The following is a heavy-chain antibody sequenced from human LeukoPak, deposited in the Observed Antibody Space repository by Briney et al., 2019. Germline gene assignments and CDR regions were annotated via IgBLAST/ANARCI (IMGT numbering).Heavy chain of an antibody. V-gene: IGHV3-9*01. Sequence: GGSLRLSCAASGFTFDDYAMHWVRQAPGKGLEWVSGISWNSGHIGYADSVKGRFTISRDNAKNSLYLQMNSLRAGDTALYYCARGPSGYHNTGGQGTLVTVSS. J-gene: IGHJ4*02. CDR1: GFTFDDYA. CDR3: ARGPSGYHNT. D-gene: IGHD5-12*01. CDR2: ISWNSGHI.